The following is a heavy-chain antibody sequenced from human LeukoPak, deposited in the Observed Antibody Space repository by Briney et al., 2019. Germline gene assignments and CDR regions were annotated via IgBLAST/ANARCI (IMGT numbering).Heavy chain of an antibody. CDR1: GFTFSSSW. V-gene: IGHV3-7*03. Sequence: GGFLRLSCVASGFTFSSSWMSWVRQAPGKGLEWVANIKQDGSEKSYVESVRGRFTISRDNAKNSLYLQMSNLRAEDTAVYFCARGGGLDVWGQGATVTVSS. D-gene: IGHD3-16*01. J-gene: IGHJ6*02. CDR3: ARGGGLDV. CDR2: IKQDGSEK.